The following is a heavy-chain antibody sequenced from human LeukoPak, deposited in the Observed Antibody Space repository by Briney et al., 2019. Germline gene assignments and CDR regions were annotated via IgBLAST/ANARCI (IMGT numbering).Heavy chain of an antibody. CDR3: ARLVPRYGSGSQSDY. CDR1: GGSFSGYY. CDR2: INHSGST. Sequence: SETLSLTCAVYGGSFSGYYWSWIRQPPGKGLEWIGEINHSGSTNYNPSLKSRVTISVDTSKNQFSLKLSSVTAADTAVYYCARLVPRYGSGSQSDYWGQGTLVTVSS. J-gene: IGHJ4*02. D-gene: IGHD3-10*01. V-gene: IGHV4-34*01.